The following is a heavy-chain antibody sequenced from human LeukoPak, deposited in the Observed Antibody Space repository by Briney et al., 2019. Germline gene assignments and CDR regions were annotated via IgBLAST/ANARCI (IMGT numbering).Heavy chain of an antibody. CDR1: GYTFTGYY. J-gene: IGHJ5*02. Sequence: ASVKVSCKASGYTFTGYYMHWVRQAPGQGLEWMGWINPNSGGTNCAQKFQGRVTMTRDTSISTVYMELSRLRSDDTAVYYCATGGGSCPGGCWFDPWGQGTLVTVSS. CDR2: INPNSGGT. D-gene: IGHD2-15*01. V-gene: IGHV1-2*02. CDR3: ATGGGSCPGGCWFDP.